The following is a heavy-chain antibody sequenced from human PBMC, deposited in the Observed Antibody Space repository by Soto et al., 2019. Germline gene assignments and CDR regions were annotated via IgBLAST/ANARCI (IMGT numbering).Heavy chain of an antibody. CDR3: ARRLSTDWFFDF. Sequence: GESLKISCKGSGYSFTSYWIGWVRQMPGKGLEWMGIIYPGDSDTRYSPSFQGQVAFSADKSISTAYLQWSGLKASDTAIYYCARRLSTDWFFDFWGQGTLVTVSS. CDR2: IYPGDSDT. V-gene: IGHV5-51*01. CDR1: GYSFTSYW. D-gene: IGHD3-9*01. J-gene: IGHJ4*02.